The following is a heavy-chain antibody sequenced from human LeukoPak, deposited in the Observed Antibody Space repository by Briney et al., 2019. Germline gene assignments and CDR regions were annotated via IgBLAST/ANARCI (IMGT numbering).Heavy chain of an antibody. CDR1: GFTFSSYA. J-gene: IGHJ4*02. D-gene: IGHD3-22*01. CDR3: ARDRRHYYDSSGYYF. V-gene: IGHV3-23*01. Sequence: GGSLRLSCAASGFTFSSYAMSWVRQAPGKGLEWVSAISGSGGSTYYADSVKGRFTISRDNSKNTLYLQMNSLRAEDTAVYYCARDRRHYYDSSGYYFWGQGTLVTVSS. CDR2: ISGSGGST.